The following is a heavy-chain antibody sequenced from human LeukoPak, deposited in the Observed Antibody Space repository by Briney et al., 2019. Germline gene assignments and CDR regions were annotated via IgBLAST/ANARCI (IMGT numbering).Heavy chain of an antibody. V-gene: IGHV3-21*01. CDR1: GFTFSSYS. CDR2: ISSSSSYI. CDR3: ARFIEYYYDSSGGPDAFDI. J-gene: IGHJ3*02. D-gene: IGHD3-22*01. Sequence: GGSLRLSCAASGFTFSSYSMNWVRQAPGKGLEWVSSISSSSSYIYYADSVKGRFTISRDNAKNSLYLQMNSLRAEDTAVYYCARFIEYYYDSSGGPDAFDIWGQGTMVTVSS.